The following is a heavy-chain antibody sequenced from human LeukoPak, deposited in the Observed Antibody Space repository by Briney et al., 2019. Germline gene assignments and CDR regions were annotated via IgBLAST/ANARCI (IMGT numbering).Heavy chain of an antibody. D-gene: IGHD4-17*01. V-gene: IGHV4-59*01. CDR3: ARAGLYGDKRVFDY. J-gene: IGHJ4*02. Sequence: SETLSLTCTVSGGSISSYYWSWIRKPPGKGLEWLGYIYYSGSTNYNPSLKSRVTISVDTSKNQFSLKLSSVTAADTAVYYCARAGLYGDKRVFDYWGQGTLVTVSS. CDR1: GGSISSYY. CDR2: IYYSGST.